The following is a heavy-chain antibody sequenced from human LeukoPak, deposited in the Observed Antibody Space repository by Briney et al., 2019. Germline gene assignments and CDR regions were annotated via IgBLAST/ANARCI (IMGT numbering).Heavy chain of an antibody. CDR2: ISGSGGST. CDR3: AKETYSSGWYPYFDY. V-gene: IGHV3-23*01. D-gene: IGHD6-19*01. J-gene: IGHJ4*02. Sequence: PGGSLRLSCAASGFTFSSYSMNWVRQAPGKGLEWVSGISGSGGSTYYADSVKGRFTISRDNSKNTLFLQMNSLRAEDTAVYYCAKETYSSGWYPYFDYWGQGTLVTVSS. CDR1: GFTFSSYS.